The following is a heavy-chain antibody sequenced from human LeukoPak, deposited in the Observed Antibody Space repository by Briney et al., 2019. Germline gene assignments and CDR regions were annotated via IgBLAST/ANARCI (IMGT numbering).Heavy chain of an antibody. V-gene: IGHV7-4-1*02. CDR1: GYTFTNYA. CDR3: ANRVTVATPHAFDY. Sequence: ASVKVSCKASGYTFTNYAINWVRQAPGQGLEWMGWINTDTGNPTYAQGFTGRFVFSLDTSVSTAYLQISSLKAGDTAMYFCANRVTVATPHAFDYWGQGTLVTVSS. J-gene: IGHJ4*02. CDR2: INTDTGNP. D-gene: IGHD4-17*01.